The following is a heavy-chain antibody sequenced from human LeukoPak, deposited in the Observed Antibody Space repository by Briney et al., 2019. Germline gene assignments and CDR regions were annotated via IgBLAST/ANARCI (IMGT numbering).Heavy chain of an antibody. CDR3: ARGGQGDGYSADEAFDF. J-gene: IGHJ3*01. Sequence: SQTLSLTCAISGDSVSSNSTACNWIRQSPSRGLEWLGRTYYRSKWNNDYAVSVKSRITINPDTSKNQFSLQLNSVTPEDTAVYYCARGGQGDGYSADEAFDFWGQGTMVTVS. CDR2: TYYRSKWNN. V-gene: IGHV6-1*01. CDR1: GDSVSSNSTA. D-gene: IGHD5-24*01.